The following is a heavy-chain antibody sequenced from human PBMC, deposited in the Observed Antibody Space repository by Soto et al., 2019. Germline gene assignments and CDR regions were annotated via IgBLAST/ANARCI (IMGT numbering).Heavy chain of an antibody. CDR2: ISAYNGNT. CDR3: ARDRAIAAAGLYYYYYGMDV. Sequence: QVQLVQSGAEVKKPGASVKVSCKASGYTFTSYGISWVRQAPGQGLEWMGWISAYNGNTNYAQKLQGRVTITTDTSTSTAYMELRSLRSDDTAVYYCARDRAIAAAGLYYYYYGMDVWGQGTTVTVSS. J-gene: IGHJ6*02. V-gene: IGHV1-18*01. CDR1: GYTFTSYG. D-gene: IGHD6-13*01.